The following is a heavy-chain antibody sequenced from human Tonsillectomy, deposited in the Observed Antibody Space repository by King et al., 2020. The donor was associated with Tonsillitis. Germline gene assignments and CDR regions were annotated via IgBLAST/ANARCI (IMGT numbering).Heavy chain of an antibody. CDR1: GGAISSGGYY. J-gene: IGHJ4*02. CDR2: LYTSWST. Sequence: QLQESGPGLVKPSQTLSLTCTVSGGAISSGGYYWSWIRQPAGEGLEWIGRLYTSWSTNHNPSLNRRVPMSVDTSKNQFSLKLDSVTAADTAVYYCARDRSGSGSYYSPFDYWGQGTLVTVSS. CDR3: ARDRSGSGSYYSPFDY. V-gene: IGHV4-61*02. D-gene: IGHD3-10*01.